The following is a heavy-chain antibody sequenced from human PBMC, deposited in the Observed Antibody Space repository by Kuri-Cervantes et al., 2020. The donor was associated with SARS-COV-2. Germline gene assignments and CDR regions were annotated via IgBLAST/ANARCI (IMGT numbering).Heavy chain of an antibody. CDR2: INHSGST. J-gene: IGHJ6*02. CDR3: ARGVGAAVAGTLITIYYYCMDV. D-gene: IGHD6-19*01. Sequence: SQTLSLTCAVYGGSFSGYYWSWIRQPPGKGLEWIGEINHSGSTNYNPSLKSRVTISVDTSKNQFSLKLSSVTAADTAVYYCARGVGAAVAGTLITIYYYCMDVWGQGTTVTVSS. CDR1: GGSFSGYY. V-gene: IGHV4-34*01.